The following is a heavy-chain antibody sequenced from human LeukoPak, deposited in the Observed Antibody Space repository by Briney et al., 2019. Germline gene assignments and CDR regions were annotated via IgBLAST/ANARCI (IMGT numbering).Heavy chain of an antibody. Sequence: PGGSLRLSCAASGFTFSDYYMTWIRQAPGKGLEWLSYISTSSTYTNYADSVRGRFTISRDNAKNSLFLQMDSLRVEDTGVYYCATDPGGGRWWALQYWGQGTLAIVSS. CDR1: GFTFSDYY. CDR3: ATDPGGGRWWALQY. D-gene: IGHD2-21*01. J-gene: IGHJ4*02. V-gene: IGHV3-11*06. CDR2: ISTSSTYT.